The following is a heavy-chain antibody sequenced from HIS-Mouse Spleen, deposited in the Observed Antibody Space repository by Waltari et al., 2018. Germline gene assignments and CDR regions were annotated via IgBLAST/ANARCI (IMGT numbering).Heavy chain of an antibody. V-gene: IGHV3-30*18. CDR1: GFPFSSYG. CDR2: ISYDGSNK. Sequence: QVHLVESGGGVVQPGRSLILSGAASGFPFSSYGMPWVRQAPGKGLEWVAVISYDGSNKYYADSVKGRFTISRDNSKNTLYLQMNSLRAEDTAVYYCAKASSGWLDYWGQGTLVTVSS. CDR3: AKASSGWLDY. D-gene: IGHD6-19*01. J-gene: IGHJ4*02.